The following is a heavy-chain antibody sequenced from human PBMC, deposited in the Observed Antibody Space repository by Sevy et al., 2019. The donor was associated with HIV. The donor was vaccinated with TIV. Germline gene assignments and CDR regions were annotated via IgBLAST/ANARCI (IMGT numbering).Heavy chain of an antibody. V-gene: IGHV3-30*18. CDR3: AKDFTGYNGMDV. Sequence: GGSLRLPCVVSGIIFTSSGMHWVRQAPGKGLEWVAVISYHGRDKFYADSVKGRFTISRDNSKNILYLQMNGLRIEDTAVYYCAKDFTGYNGMDVWGQGTMVTV. CDR1: GIIFTSSG. CDR2: ISYHGRDK. D-gene: IGHD3-9*01. J-gene: IGHJ6*02.